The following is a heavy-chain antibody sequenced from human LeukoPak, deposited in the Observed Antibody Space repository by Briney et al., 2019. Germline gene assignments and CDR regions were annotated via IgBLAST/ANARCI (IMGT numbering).Heavy chain of an antibody. D-gene: IGHD4-23*01. CDR3: AREMGVVTAHGIDV. J-gene: IGHJ6*02. CDR2: VHSNGNS. Sequence: SETLSLTCTVSGGSISGSSYYWGWIRQPPGKGLEWIGSVHSNGNSYYNPSLKSRVTISVDTSKNQFSLNLRSVTAADTAVYYCAREMGVVTAHGIDVWGQGTTVTVSS. CDR1: GGSISGSSYY. V-gene: IGHV4-39*02.